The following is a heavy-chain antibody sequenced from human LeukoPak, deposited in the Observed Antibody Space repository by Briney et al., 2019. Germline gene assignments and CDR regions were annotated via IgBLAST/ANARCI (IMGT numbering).Heavy chain of an antibody. CDR3: AQRRHHSRPFDP. J-gene: IGHJ5*02. CDR2: INHSGST. V-gene: IGHV4-34*01. Sequence: SETLSLTCAVYGGSFSGYYWSWIRQPPGKGLEWIGEINHSGSTNYNPSLNSRVTISVDTSKNQFSLTLSSVTAADTAVYYCAQRRHHSRPFDPWGQGTLVTASS. CDR1: GGSFSGYY. D-gene: IGHD3-22*01.